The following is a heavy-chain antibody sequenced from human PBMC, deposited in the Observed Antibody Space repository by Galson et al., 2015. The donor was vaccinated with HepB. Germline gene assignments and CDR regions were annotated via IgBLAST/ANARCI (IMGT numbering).Heavy chain of an antibody. CDR1: GFTFGDYA. Sequence: SLRLSCAASGFTFGDYAMSWVRQAPGKGLEWVGFIRSKAYGGTTEYAASVKGRFTISRDDSKSIAYLQMNSLKTEDTAVYYCTREWVGVAAAGFDYWGQGTLVTVSS. V-gene: IGHV3-49*04. J-gene: IGHJ4*02. CDR3: TREWVGVAAAGFDY. CDR2: IRSKAYGGTT. D-gene: IGHD6-13*01.